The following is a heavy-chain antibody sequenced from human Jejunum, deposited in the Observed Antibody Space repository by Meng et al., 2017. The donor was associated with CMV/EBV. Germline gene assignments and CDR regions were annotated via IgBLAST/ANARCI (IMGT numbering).Heavy chain of an antibody. CDR2: VYYTGSA. Sequence: HLQLQESGPGLVRSAETLSLTCTVSGGSIISSDYYWVWIRQPPGKGLEWIGSVYYTGSAYYNTSLKSRVTMFVDTSKNQFSLKLSSLSAADTAVYYCASSTTVTPRFDSWGQGTLVTVSS. J-gene: IGHJ4*02. CDR1: GGSIISSDYY. CDR3: ASSTTVTPRFDS. D-gene: IGHD4-17*01. V-gene: IGHV4-39*01.